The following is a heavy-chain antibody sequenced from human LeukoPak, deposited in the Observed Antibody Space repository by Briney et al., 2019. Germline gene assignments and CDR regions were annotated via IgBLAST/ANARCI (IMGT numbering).Heavy chain of an antibody. CDR2: IYHSGST. CDR3: AISRGEEIAVAGTGFDY. D-gene: IGHD6-19*01. Sequence: SETLSLTCTVSGGSISSGGYYWSWIRQPPGKGLEWIGYIYHSGSTYYNPSLKSRVTISVDTSKNQFSLKLSSVTAADTAVYYCAISRGEEIAVAGTGFDYWGQGTLVTVSS. J-gene: IGHJ4*02. CDR1: GGSISSGGYY. V-gene: IGHV4-30-2*01.